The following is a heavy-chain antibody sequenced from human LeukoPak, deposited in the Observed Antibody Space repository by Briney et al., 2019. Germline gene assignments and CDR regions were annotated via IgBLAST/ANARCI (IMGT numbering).Heavy chain of an antibody. V-gene: IGHV4-59*01. J-gene: IGHJ6*02. D-gene: IGHD5-18*01. Sequence: SETLSLTCTVSGGSISSYYWSWIRQPPGKGLEWIGYIYHSGSTNYNPSLKSRVTISVDTSKNQFSLKLSSVTAADTAVYYCASSGYSYGFGYYYYYGMDVWGQGTTVTVSS. CDR3: ASSGYSYGFGYYYYYGMDV. CDR2: IYHSGST. CDR1: GGSISSYY.